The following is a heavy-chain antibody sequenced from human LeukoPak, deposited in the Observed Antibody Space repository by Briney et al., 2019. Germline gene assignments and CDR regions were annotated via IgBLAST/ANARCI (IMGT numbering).Heavy chain of an antibody. J-gene: IGHJ4*02. V-gene: IGHV3-23*01. Sequence: HTGGSLRLSCAASGFTFSTYAMNWVRQAPGKGLEWVSVIVGDGGGIEYADSVKGRFSISRDNSKNILYLQMNSLRAEDTAVYYCVKDRMPDGFYSDDFWGQGTLVTVSS. D-gene: IGHD5-24*01. CDR1: GFTFSTYA. CDR2: IVGDGGGI. CDR3: VKDRMPDGFYSDDF.